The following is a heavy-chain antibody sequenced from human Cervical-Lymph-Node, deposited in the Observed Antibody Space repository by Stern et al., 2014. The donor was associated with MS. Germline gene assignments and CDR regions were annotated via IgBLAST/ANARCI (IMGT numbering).Heavy chain of an antibody. J-gene: IGHJ5*02. D-gene: IGHD6-13*01. CDR2: IKSKTDGGAI. CDR1: GFTFNYAW. V-gene: IGHV3-15*01. Sequence: EVQLVESGGGLVKPGGSLRLSCAASGFTFNYAWMHWVRQAPGKGLEWVGRIKSKTDGGAIDYAAPVKGRLTISRDDSKNTLYLQMTSLKTEDTAVYYCTTDSSWSFDNWGQGTQVTVSS. CDR3: TTDSSWSFDN.